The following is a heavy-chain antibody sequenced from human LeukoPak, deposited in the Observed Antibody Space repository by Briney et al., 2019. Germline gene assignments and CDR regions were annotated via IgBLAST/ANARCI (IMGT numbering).Heavy chain of an antibody. Sequence: ASVKVSCKASGYTFTTYDINWVRQATGQGLEWMGWMNPNSGNTGYAQKFQGRVTITRTTSISTAYMELSSLRSEDTAVYYCTRDPRRLDYWGQGTLVTVSS. CDR3: TRDPRRLDY. CDR1: GYTFTTYD. J-gene: IGHJ4*02. CDR2: MNPNSGNT. V-gene: IGHV1-8*03.